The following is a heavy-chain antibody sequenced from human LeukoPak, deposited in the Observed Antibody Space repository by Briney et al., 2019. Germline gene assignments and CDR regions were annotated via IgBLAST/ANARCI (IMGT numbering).Heavy chain of an antibody. D-gene: IGHD3-10*01. CDR2: IWYDGSNR. V-gene: IGHV3-33*01. J-gene: IGHJ3*02. CDR3: ARERGSGSHYAIDI. CDR1: GFIFSTYG. Sequence: GGSLRLSRAASGFIFSTYGMHWVRQAPGKRLEWVAVIWYDGSNRNYADSVKGRFTISRDNSKNTVYLQMNSLRGEDTAVYYCARERGSGSHYAIDIWGQGTMVTVSS.